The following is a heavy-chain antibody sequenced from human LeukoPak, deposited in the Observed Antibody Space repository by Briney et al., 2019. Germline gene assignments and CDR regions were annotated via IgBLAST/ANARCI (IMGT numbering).Heavy chain of an antibody. V-gene: IGHV3-9*01. D-gene: IGHD1-1*01. CDR3: AKNIRTTGTAPCF. CDR2: ISWNSGSI. CDR1: GFIFDDYA. Sequence: GGSLRLSCAASGFIFDDYAMHWVRQAPGKGLEWVSGISWNSGSIGYADSVKGRFTISRDNAKNSLYLQMNSLRAEDTALYYCAKNIRTTGTAPCFWGQGTLVTVSS. J-gene: IGHJ4*02.